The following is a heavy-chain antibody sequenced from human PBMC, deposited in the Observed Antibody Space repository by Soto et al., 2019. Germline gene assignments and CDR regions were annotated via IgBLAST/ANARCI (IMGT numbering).Heavy chain of an antibody. J-gene: IGHJ6*02. D-gene: IGHD2-2*01. CDR3: TTPLGYCSSTSCSAVWVSYYGMDV. Sequence: GGSLRVSCAASGFTFSGSAMHWVRQASGKGLEWVGRIRSKANSYATAYAASVKGRFTISRDDSKNTAYLQMNSLKTEDTAVYYCTTPLGYCSSTSCSAVWVSYYGMDVWGQGTTVTV. V-gene: IGHV3-73*01. CDR1: GFTFSGSA. CDR2: IRSKANSYAT.